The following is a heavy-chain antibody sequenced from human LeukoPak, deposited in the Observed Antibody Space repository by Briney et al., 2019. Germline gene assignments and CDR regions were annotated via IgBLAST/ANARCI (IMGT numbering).Heavy chain of an antibody. Sequence: SQTLSLTCAVSGGSISSGGYSWSWIRQPPGKGLEWIGYIYHSGSTYYNPSLKSRVTISVDRSKNQFSLKLSSVTAADTAVYYCARDRPTGGIDYWGQGTLVTVS. V-gene: IGHV4-30-2*01. J-gene: IGHJ4*02. CDR3: ARDRPTGGIDY. CDR2: IYHSGST. D-gene: IGHD7-27*01. CDR1: GGSISSGGYS.